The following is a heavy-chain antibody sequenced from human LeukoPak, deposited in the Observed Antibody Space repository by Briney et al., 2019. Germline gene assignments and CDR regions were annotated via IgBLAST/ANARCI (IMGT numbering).Heavy chain of an antibody. CDR1: GGSISSYY. Sequence: SETLSLTCTVSGGSISSYYWSWIRQPPGKGLEWIGYIYYSGSTNYNPSLKSRVTISVDTSKNQFSLKLTSVTAADTAVYYCARQWELRGWFDPWGQGTLVTFSS. J-gene: IGHJ5*02. CDR3: ARQWELRGWFDP. D-gene: IGHD1-26*01. CDR2: IYYSGST. V-gene: IGHV4-59*08.